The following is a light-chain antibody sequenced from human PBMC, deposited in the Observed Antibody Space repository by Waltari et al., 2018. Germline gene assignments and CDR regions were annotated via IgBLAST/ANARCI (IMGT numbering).Light chain of an antibody. J-gene: IGKJ2*01. CDR1: QSLLNSDHGFTY. CDR2: SLS. Sequence: DIVMTQTPLSLPVPPGAPASISCASSQSLLNSDHGFTYLDWFLQKPGQSPQLLIYSLSYRASGVPDRFSGTGSGSSFSLKISRVEAEDVGIYYCMQALQTPYTFGQGTKLEIK. V-gene: IGKV2-40*01. CDR3: MQALQTPYT.